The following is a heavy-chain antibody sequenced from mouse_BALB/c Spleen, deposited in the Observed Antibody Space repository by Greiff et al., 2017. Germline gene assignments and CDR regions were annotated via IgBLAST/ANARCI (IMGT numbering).Heavy chain of an antibody. Sequence: VQLKQSGPGLVKPSQSLSLTCTVTGYSITSDYAWNWIRQFPGNKLEWMGYISYSGSTSYNPSLKSRISITRDTSKNQFFLQLNSVTTEDTATYYCARSGGYDERYYAMDYWGQGTSVTVSS. J-gene: IGHJ4*01. CDR1: GYSITSDYA. CDR3: ARSGGYDERYYAMDY. D-gene: IGHD2-2*01. V-gene: IGHV3-2*02. CDR2: ISYSGST.